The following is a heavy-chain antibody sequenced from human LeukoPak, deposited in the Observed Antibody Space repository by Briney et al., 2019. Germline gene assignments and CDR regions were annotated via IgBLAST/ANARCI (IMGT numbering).Heavy chain of an antibody. V-gene: IGHV3-21*01. J-gene: IGHJ6*02. CDR3: ARGLPNYYGMDV. CDR1: GFTFSSYS. CDR2: ISSSSSYI. Sequence: GGSLRLSCAASGFTFSSYSMNWVRQAPGKGLEWVSSISSSSSYIYYADSVKGRFTISRDNAKNSLYLQMNSLRAEDTAVYYCARGLPNYYGMDVWGQGTTVTVSS.